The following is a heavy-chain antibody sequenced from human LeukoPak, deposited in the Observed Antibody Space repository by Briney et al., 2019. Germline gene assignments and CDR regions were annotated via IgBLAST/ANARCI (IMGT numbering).Heavy chain of an antibody. CDR2: IYYSGST. Sequence: PSETLSLTCTVSGGSISSSSYYWGWIRQPPGTGLEWIGSIYYSGSTYYNPSLKGRVTISVDASKNQFSLKLSSVTAADTAVYYCARPRGSGSYYSGMDVWGQGTTVTVSS. D-gene: IGHD3-10*01. CDR1: GGSISSSSYY. V-gene: IGHV4-39*01. J-gene: IGHJ6*02. CDR3: ARPRGSGSYYSGMDV.